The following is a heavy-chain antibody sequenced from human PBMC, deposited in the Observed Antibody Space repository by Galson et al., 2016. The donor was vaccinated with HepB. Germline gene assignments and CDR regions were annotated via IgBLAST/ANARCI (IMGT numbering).Heavy chain of an antibody. CDR3: VREITNDAFDV. V-gene: IGHV3-7*03. J-gene: IGHJ3*01. Sequence: SLRLSCAPSGFTFSNYWMAWVRQAPGKGLEWVASMKRDGSEKYYLDSLKGRITISRDNAKNSLYLQMDSLRAEDTALYYCVREITNDAFDVWGQGTMVTVS. D-gene: IGHD1-14*01. CDR1: GFTFSNYW. CDR2: MKRDGSEK.